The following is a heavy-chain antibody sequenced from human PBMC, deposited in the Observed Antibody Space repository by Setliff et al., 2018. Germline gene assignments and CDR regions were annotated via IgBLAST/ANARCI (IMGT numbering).Heavy chain of an antibody. Sequence: SVKVSCKASGYTFRSYAMNWVRQAPGQGLEWMGGTIPIFGTTDYAQKFRGRVTIITDESTSTAFMQLSSLRSEDTAVYYCVREGVDSRSSTDYRYYMDVWGKGTTVTVSS. J-gene: IGHJ6*03. V-gene: IGHV1-69*05. CDR3: VREGVDSRSSTDYRYYMDV. CDR2: TIPIFGTT. CDR1: GYTFRSYA. D-gene: IGHD3-22*01.